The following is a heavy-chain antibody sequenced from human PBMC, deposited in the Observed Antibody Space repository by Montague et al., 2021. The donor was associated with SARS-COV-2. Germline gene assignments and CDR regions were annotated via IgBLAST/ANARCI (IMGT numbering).Heavy chain of an antibody. CDR2: IYYSGST. V-gene: IGHV4-59*01. J-gene: IGHJ3*02. D-gene: IGHD3-3*01. Sequence: SETLSLTCTVSGGSISSYYWSWIRQPPGKGLEWIGYIYYSGSTNYNPSLKSRVTISVDTSKNQFSLKLSSVTAADTAVYYCARVSDFWSGYYTVVGAFDIWGQGTMVTVSS. CDR3: ARVSDFWSGYYTVVGAFDI. CDR1: GGSISSYY.